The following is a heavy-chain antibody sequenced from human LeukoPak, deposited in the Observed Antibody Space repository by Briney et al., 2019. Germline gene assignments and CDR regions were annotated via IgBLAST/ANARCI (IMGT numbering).Heavy chain of an antibody. CDR1: GFTVSANY. CDR2: IYSGDST. V-gene: IGHV3-66*01. CDR3: AGDLLLSFGTVPTEPTPSGY. D-gene: IGHD3-10*01. Sequence: GGSMRLSCAGSGFTVSANYMSWVRQAPGKGLEWVSVIYSGDSTHYADSVKGRFTISRDNSENTLYLQMNSLRVEDTAVYYCAGDLLLSFGTVPTEPTPSGYWGQGTLVTVSS. J-gene: IGHJ4*02.